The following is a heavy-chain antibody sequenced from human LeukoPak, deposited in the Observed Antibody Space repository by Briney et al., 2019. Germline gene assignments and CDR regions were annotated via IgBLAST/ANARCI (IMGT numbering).Heavy chain of an antibody. Sequence: ETLSLTCAVYGGSFSGYYWSWIRQAPGKGLEWVANIKQDGSEKYYVDSVKGRFTISRDNAKNSLYLQMNSLRAEDTAVYYCARDLSLGVLRFLEWSPALGYWGQGTLVTVSS. D-gene: IGHD3-3*01. CDR2: IKQDGSEK. CDR1: GGSFSGYY. J-gene: IGHJ4*02. V-gene: IGHV3-7*01. CDR3: ARDLSLGVLRFLEWSPALGY.